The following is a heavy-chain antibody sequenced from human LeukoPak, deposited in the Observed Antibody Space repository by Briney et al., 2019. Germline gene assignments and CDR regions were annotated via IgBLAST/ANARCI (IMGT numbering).Heavy chain of an antibody. CDR1: GFTFSSYW. J-gene: IGHJ4*02. V-gene: IGHV3-7*01. Sequence: PGGSLRLSCAASGFTFSSYWMSWVRQAPGKGRAWVANIKQDGSEKYHVDSVKGRFTISRDNAKNSLYLQMNSLRAEDTAVYYCARGTVYASSDYYFDYWGQGTLVTVSS. CDR3: ARGTVYASSDYYFDY. CDR2: IKQDGSEK. D-gene: IGHD1-14*01.